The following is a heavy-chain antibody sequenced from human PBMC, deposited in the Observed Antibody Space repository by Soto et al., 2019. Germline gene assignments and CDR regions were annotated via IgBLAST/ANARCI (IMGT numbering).Heavy chain of an antibody. D-gene: IGHD3-9*01. CDR3: ARGSILRYFDWTRSPYYYGMDV. CDR1: GDSIRDSF. CDR2: VHHTGNT. J-gene: IGHJ6*02. Sequence: PSETLSLTCTVSGDSIRDSFWSWVRQPPGKGLEWIGLVHHTGNTNYNPSLETRVTMLVDTSANHFSLTLTSVTPADTAVYYCARGSILRYFDWTRSPYYYGMDVWGQGTTVTVSS. V-gene: IGHV4-59*01.